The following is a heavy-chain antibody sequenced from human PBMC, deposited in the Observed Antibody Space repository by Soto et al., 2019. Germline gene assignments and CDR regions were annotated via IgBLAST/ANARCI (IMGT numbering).Heavy chain of an antibody. D-gene: IGHD3-16*01. V-gene: IGHV3-23*01. J-gene: IGHJ4*02. CDR3: AKDIDDYIWGSSIDY. CDR2: ISGSGGST. Sequence: GGSLRLSCAASGFTFSSYAMSWVRQAPGKGLEWVSAISGSGGSTYYADSVKGRFTISRDNSKNTLYLQMNSLRAEDTAVYYCAKDIDDYIWGSSIDYWGQGTLVTVSS. CDR1: GFTFSSYA.